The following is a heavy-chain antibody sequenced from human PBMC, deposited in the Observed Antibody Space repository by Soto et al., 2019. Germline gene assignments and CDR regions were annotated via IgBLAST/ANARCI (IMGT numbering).Heavy chain of an antibody. CDR2: IYYSGST. J-gene: IGHJ5*02. V-gene: IGHV4-31*03. Sequence: QVQLQESGPGLVKPSQTLSLTCTVSGGSISSGGYYWSWIRQHPGKGLEWIGYIYYSGSTYYNPSLKRRVTISVDTSKNQFSLKLSSVTAADTAVYYCARDVVGYCSGGSCYGWFDPWGQGTLVTVSS. CDR1: GGSISSGGYY. D-gene: IGHD2-15*01. CDR3: ARDVVGYCSGGSCYGWFDP.